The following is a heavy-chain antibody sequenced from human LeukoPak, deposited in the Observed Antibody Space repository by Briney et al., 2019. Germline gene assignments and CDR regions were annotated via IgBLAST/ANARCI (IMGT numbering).Heavy chain of an antibody. D-gene: IGHD3-10*01. J-gene: IGHJ4*02. CDR3: ARAPSLVRGVRFDY. V-gene: IGHV5-51*01. CDR1: GYSFTNYW. Sequence: ESLKISCKGSGYSFTNYWIGWVRQMPGKGLEWMGIIFPRDSDTRYSPSFQGQVTISADRSISTAYLQWSSLKASDTAMYYCARAPSLVRGVRFDYWGQGTLVTVSS. CDR2: IFPRDSDT.